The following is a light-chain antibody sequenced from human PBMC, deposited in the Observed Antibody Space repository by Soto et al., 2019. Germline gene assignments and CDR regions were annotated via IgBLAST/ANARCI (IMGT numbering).Light chain of an antibody. V-gene: IGLV1-40*01. CDR3: QSYDSSLSSSV. Sequence: QAVVTQPPSVSGAPGQRVTISCTGSSSDIGAGYGVHWYQHLPGTAPKLLIYDNTNRPSGVPDRFSGSKSGTSASLAITGLQAEDEADYYCQSYDSSLSSSVFGTGTKLTVL. CDR2: DNT. CDR1: SSDIGAGYG. J-gene: IGLJ1*01.